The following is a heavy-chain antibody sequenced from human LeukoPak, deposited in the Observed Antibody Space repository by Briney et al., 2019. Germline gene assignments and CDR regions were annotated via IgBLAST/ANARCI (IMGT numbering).Heavy chain of an antibody. CDR2: ISSSGSTI. Sequence: PGGSLRLSCAASGFTFSSYEMNWVRQAPGKGLEWVSYISSSGSTIYYADSVKGRSTISRDNAKNSLYLQMNSLRAEDTAVYYCARERLPKAIPPSYGMDVWGKGTTVTVSS. D-gene: IGHD2-2*02. J-gene: IGHJ6*04. V-gene: IGHV3-48*03. CDR3: ARERLPKAIPPSYGMDV. CDR1: GFTFSSYE.